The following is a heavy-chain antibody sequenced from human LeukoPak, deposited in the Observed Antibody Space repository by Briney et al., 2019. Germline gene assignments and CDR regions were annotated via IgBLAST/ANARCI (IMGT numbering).Heavy chain of an antibody. Sequence: PGGSLRLSCAASGFTVSSNYMSWVRQAPGKGLEWVSVIYSGGSTYYADSVKGRFTISRDNSKNTLYLQMNSLRAEDTAVYYCAKFPYYYGDYLNYYYYGMDVWGQGTTVTVSS. CDR3: AKFPYYYGDYLNYYYYGMDV. D-gene: IGHD4-17*01. V-gene: IGHV3-53*01. CDR2: IYSGGST. J-gene: IGHJ6*02. CDR1: GFTVSSNY.